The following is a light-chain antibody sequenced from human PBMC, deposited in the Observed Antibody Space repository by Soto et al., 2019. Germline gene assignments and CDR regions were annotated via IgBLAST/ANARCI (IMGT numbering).Light chain of an antibody. V-gene: IGKV3-20*01. J-gene: IGKJ1*01. CDR1: QSVSSSY. CDR2: GAS. CDR3: QQYGSSLTWT. Sequence: IVLTQSPATLSLSPGIRATLSCRASQSVSSSYLAWYQQKPGQAPRLXXYGASSRATGIPDRFSGSGSGTDFTLTISRLEPEDFAVYYCQQYGSSLTWTFGQGTKVDIK.